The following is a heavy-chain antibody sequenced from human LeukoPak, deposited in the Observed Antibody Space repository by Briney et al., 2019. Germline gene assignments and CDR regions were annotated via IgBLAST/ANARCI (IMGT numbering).Heavy chain of an antibody. J-gene: IGHJ4*02. D-gene: IGHD1-20*01. CDR2: INTNNGGT. V-gene: IGHV1-2*02. CDR3: ARGGQILEVITATFGY. Sequence: ASVKVSCKASGYTFTVYYLHWVRQAPGQGPEWMGWINTNNGGTNYAQRFQGRVTMTRDTSISTAYMELSSLRSDDTAVYYCARGGQILEVITATFGYWGQGTLVTVSS. CDR1: GYTFTVYY.